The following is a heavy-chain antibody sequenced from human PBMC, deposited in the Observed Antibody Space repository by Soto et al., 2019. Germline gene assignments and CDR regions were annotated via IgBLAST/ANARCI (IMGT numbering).Heavy chain of an antibody. CDR2: ISHDGSNK. CDR3: AKSPIFGSTYLHDF. D-gene: IGHD3-10*01. Sequence: GGSLRLSCAASGFIFNTYGMHWVRQAPGKGLEWVAVISHDGSNKFYADSVKGRFTISRDNSKNTLYLQMNSLRAEDTAVYYCAKSPIFGSTYLHDFWGQGTLVTVSS. V-gene: IGHV3-30*18. J-gene: IGHJ4*02. CDR1: GFIFNTYG.